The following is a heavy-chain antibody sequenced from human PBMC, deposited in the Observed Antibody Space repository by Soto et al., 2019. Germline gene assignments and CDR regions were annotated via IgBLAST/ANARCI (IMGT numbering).Heavy chain of an antibody. D-gene: IGHD6-19*01. CDR3: ARVYGVGWYADL. J-gene: IGHJ2*01. V-gene: IGHV4-61*01. Sequence: QVQLQESGPGLVKPSETLSLTCTVSGGSVSSDIYYWNWIRQPPGKGLEWIGYMFYSGSTNYNPSLKSRVTISVDTAKNQFSLKLSSVTAADTAVYYCARVYGVGWYADLWGRGTLVSVSS. CDR2: MFYSGST. CDR1: GGSVSSDIYY.